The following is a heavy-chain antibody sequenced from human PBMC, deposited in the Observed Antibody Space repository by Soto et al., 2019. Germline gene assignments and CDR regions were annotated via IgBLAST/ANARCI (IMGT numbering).Heavy chain of an antibody. CDR3: ASGSYYLSYAFDI. D-gene: IGHD1-26*01. CDR2: IKQDGSEK. J-gene: IGHJ3*02. V-gene: IGHV3-7*01. CDR1: GFTFISYW. Sequence: PGGSLRLSCAASGFTFISYWMSWVRQAPGKGLEWVANIKQDGSEKYYVDSVKGRFTISRDNAKNSLYLQMNSLRAEDTAVYYCASGSYYLSYAFDIWGQGTMVTVSS.